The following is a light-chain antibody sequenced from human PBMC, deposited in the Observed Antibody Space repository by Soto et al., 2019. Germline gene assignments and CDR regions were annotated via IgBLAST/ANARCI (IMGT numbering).Light chain of an antibody. CDR3: QHSNISHSLT. J-gene: IGKJ4*01. CDR1: QNIGIY. CDR2: GAS. Sequence: DIHMTQSPSSLSASVGNIFTIACRASQNIGIYLNWYEQKPVKAPKLLIYGASSLLGGVPPSFSGSGSATEFTLPISSLQPQDFATYYCQHSNISHSLTFGGGTQVDIK. V-gene: IGKV1-39*01.